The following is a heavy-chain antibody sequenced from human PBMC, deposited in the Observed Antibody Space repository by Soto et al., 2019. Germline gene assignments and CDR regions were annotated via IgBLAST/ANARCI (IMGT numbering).Heavy chain of an antibody. V-gene: IGHV4-31*03. CDR2: IYYSGST. Sequence: SETLSLTCTVSGGSISSGGYYWSWIRQHPGKGLEWIGYIYYSGSTYYNPSLKSRVTISVDTSKNQFSLKLSSVTAADTAVYYCARAPPGPSPRWVLWGQGTTVTVSS. J-gene: IGHJ6*02. CDR3: ARAPPGPSPRWVL. D-gene: IGHD3-10*01. CDR1: GGSISSGGYY.